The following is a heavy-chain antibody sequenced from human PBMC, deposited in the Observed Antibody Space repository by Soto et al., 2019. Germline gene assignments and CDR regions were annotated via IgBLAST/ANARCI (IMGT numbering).Heavy chain of an antibody. CDR1: GGSVSNSNYY. CDR3: ARLWELLPDY. CDR2: VYYRGRS. V-gene: IGHV4-39*07. J-gene: IGHJ4*02. D-gene: IGHD1-26*01. Sequence: SETLSLTCTVSGGSVSNSNYYWGWIRQSPGKGLEWIGSVYYRGRSYSKSSVKSRVTISVDTSKNQFSLNLSSVTAADTAVYYCARLWELLPDYWGQGTLVTVSS.